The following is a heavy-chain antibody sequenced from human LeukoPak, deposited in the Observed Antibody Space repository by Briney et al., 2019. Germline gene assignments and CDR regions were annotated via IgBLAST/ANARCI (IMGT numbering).Heavy chain of an antibody. CDR2: IIPIFGTA. V-gene: IGHV1-69*13. D-gene: IGHD3-9*01. CDR1: GYTFTGYY. CDR3: ARSTSPLDYDILTGYGEVGY. Sequence: GASVKVSCKASGYTFTGYYMHWVRQAPGQGLEWMGGIIPIFGTANYAQKFQGRVTITADESTSTAYMELSSLRSEDTAVYYCARSTSPLDYDILTGYGEVGYWGQGTLVTVSS. J-gene: IGHJ4*02.